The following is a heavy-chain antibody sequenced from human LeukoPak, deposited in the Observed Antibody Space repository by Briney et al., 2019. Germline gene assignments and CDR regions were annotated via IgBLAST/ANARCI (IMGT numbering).Heavy chain of an antibody. CDR3: ARRPPDYYDSSGYYYFDY. Sequence: GGSLRLSCAASGFTFSSYAMSWVRQAPGKGLEWVSAISGSGGSTYYADSVKGQFTISRDNSKNTLYLQMNSLRAKDTAVYYCARRPPDYYDSSGYYYFDYWGQGTLVTVSS. D-gene: IGHD3-22*01. CDR1: GFTFSSYA. CDR2: ISGSGGST. V-gene: IGHV3-23*01. J-gene: IGHJ4*02.